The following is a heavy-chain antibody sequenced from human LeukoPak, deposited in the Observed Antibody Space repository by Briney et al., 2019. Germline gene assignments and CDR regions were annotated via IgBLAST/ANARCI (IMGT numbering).Heavy chain of an antibody. D-gene: IGHD1/OR15-1a*01. CDR1: GYTFTTYD. J-gene: IGHJ4*02. CDR3: ARVGTGTRSFDY. V-gene: IGHV1-18*03. Sequence: ASVKVSCKTSGYTFTTYDINWVRQAPGQGLEWMGRISAYNGYTNYGQKLQGRVTMTTDTSTSTAYMELRSLRSDDMAVYYCARVGTGTRSFDYWGQGTLVTVSS. CDR2: ISAYNGYT.